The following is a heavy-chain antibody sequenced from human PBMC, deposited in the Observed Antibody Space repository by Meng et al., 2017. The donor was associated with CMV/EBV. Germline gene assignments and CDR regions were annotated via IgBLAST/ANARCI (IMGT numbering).Heavy chain of an antibody. V-gene: IGHV3-73*01. J-gene: IGHJ4*02. CDR2: IRSKANSYAT. Sequence: GGSLRLSCAASGFTFSGSAMHWVRQASGKELEWVGRIRSKANSYATAYAASVKGRFTISRDDSKNTAYLQMNSLKTEDTAVYYCTVRIAVAGTIDYWGQGTLVTVSS. CDR1: GFTFSGSA. CDR3: TVRIAVAGTIDY. D-gene: IGHD6-19*01.